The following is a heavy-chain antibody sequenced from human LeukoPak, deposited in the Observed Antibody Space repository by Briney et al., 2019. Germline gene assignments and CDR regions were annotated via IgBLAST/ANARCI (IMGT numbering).Heavy chain of an antibody. V-gene: IGHV4-39*01. CDR3: ARHPWIQLWLRGAFDI. CDR1: GGSISSSSYY. J-gene: IGHJ3*02. CDR2: IYYSGST. D-gene: IGHD5-18*01. Sequence: KPSETLSLTCTISGGSISSSSYYWGWIRQPPGKGLEWIGSIYYSGSTYYNPSLKSRVTISVDTSKNQFSLKLSSVTAADTAVYYCARHPWIQLWLRGAFDIWGQGTMVTVSS.